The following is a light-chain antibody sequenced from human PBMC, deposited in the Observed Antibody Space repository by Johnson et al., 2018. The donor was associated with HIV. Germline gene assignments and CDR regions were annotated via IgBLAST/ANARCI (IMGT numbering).Light chain of an antibody. CDR1: SSNIGNNY. CDR3: GTWDSSLSGGV. J-gene: IGLJ1*01. CDR2: ENN. V-gene: IGLV1-51*02. Sequence: QSVLTQSPSVSAAPGQKVTISCSGSSSNIGNNYVSWYQVLPGTAPKLLIYENNKRSSGIPDRFSGSKSGTSATLGITGLQTGDEADYYCGTWDSSLSGGVFGSGTKVTVL.